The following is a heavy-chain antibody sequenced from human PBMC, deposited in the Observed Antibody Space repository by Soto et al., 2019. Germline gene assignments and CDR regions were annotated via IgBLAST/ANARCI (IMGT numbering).Heavy chain of an antibody. D-gene: IGHD3-3*01. CDR2: ISGSGGST. Sequence: GGSLRLSCAASGFTFSSYAMSWVRQAPGKGLEWVSAISGSGGSTYYADSVKGWFTISRDNSKNTLYLQMNSLRAEDTAVYYCAKDPLAYYDFWSGYSGGFDPWGQGTLVTVSS. J-gene: IGHJ5*02. CDR3: AKDPLAYYDFWSGYSGGFDP. CDR1: GFTFSSYA. V-gene: IGHV3-23*01.